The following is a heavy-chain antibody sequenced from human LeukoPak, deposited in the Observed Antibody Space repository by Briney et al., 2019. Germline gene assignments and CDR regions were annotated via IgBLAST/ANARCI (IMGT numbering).Heavy chain of an antibody. CDR1: GYTFIGYY. V-gene: IGHV1-2*02. CDR2: INPNSGAT. Sequence: ASVKVSCKTSGYTFIGYYIHWVRQAPGQGLECMGWINPNSGATNYAQNFQGRVTMTRDTSITTVYMELTNLRSDDTAIFFCARIKGTGDANWGQGTLVTVSS. D-gene: IGHD7-27*01. J-gene: IGHJ4*02. CDR3: ARIKGTGDAN.